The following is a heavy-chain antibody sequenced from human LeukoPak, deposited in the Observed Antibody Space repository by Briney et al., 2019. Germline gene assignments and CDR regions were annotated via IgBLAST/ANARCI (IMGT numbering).Heavy chain of an antibody. CDR2: ISAYNGNT. Sequence: ASVTVSCTASGYTFTSYGISWVRQAPGQGLEWMGWISAYNGNTNYAQRLQGRVTMTTDTSTSTAYMELWSLRSDDTAVYYCARSYYDSSGLDESRRSFDYWGQGTLVTVSS. CDR3: ARSYYDSSGLDESRRSFDY. D-gene: IGHD3-22*01. CDR1: GYTFTSYG. V-gene: IGHV1-18*01. J-gene: IGHJ4*02.